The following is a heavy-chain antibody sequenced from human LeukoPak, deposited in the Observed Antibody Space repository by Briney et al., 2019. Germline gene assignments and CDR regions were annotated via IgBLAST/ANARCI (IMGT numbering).Heavy chain of an antibody. CDR1: GYTFTGYY. CDR2: INPNSGGT. V-gene: IGHV1-2*02. Sequence: ASVKVSCKASGYTFTGYYMHWVRQAPGQGLEWMGWINPNSGGTNYAQKFQDRVTMTKDTSTSTAYMEMRSLRSDDTAIYYCARVRLVWGMETFDLWGQGTMVTVFS. D-gene: IGHD3-16*01. J-gene: IGHJ3*01. CDR3: ARVRLVWGMETFDL.